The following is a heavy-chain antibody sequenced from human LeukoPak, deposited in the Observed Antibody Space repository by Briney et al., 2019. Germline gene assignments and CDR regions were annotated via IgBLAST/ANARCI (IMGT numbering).Heavy chain of an antibody. CDR1: GFTFSNYN. V-gene: IGHV3-69-1*01. D-gene: IGHD3-3*01. J-gene: IGHJ3*02. CDR3: VRTYDFWSGYQNAFDM. Sequence: PGGSLRLSCAASGFTFSNYNMNWVRQAPGKGLEWLSYISRSGGNYYADSVKGRFTISRDNAKNSLYLQMINLRAGDTAVYYCVRTYDFWSGYQNAFDMWGQGTMVTVSS. CDR2: ISRSGGN.